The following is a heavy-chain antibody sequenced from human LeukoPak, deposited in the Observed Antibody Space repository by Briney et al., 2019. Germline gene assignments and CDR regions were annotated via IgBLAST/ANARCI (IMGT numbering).Heavy chain of an antibody. CDR2: LSSSGGST. CDR1: GFTFSNYN. V-gene: IGHV3-23*01. D-gene: IGHD3-10*01. J-gene: IGHJ4*02. CDR3: ASRAPHSYGSGTYYMAYYFDF. Sequence: PGGSLRLSCAASGFTFSNYNMNWVRQAPGKGLEWVSGLSSSGGSTYYADSVKGRLTISRDTSKNTLYLQMNSLRAEDTAIYYCASRAPHSYGSGTYYMAYYFDFWGQGTLVTVSS.